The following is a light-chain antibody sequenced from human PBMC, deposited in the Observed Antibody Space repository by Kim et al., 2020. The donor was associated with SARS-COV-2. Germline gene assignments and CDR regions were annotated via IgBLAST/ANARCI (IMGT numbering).Light chain of an antibody. Sequence: KLAATRSSGHSSYANQMHQRQPEKGPRYLMKLNRDGSHSKGDGIPDRFSGSSSGAERYLTIPSLQSEDEADYYCQTWGTGIVVCGGGTKLTVL. CDR3: QTWGTGIVV. CDR2: LNRDGSH. CDR1: SGHSSYA. J-gene: IGLJ2*01. V-gene: IGLV4-69*01.